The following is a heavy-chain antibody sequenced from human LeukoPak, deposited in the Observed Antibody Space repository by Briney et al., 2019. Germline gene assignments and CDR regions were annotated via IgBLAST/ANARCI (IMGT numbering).Heavy chain of an antibody. CDR1: GFTFSSNE. CDR2: ITSSGSTT. V-gene: IGHV3-48*03. J-gene: IGHJ4*02. Sequence: QPGGSLRLSCEASGFTFSSNEMNWVRQAPGKGLEWISYITSSGSTTHYADSVKGRFTISRDNAKNSLYLQMNSLRAEDTAVYYCARDVWGSSYWGQGTLVTVSS. D-gene: IGHD3-16*01. CDR3: ARDVWGSSY.